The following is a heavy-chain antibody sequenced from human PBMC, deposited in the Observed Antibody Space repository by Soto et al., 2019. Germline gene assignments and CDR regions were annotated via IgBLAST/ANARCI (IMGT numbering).Heavy chain of an antibody. J-gene: IGHJ6*02. CDR1: GGTFSSYA. CDR2: IIPIFGTA. V-gene: IGHV1-69*12. D-gene: IGHD3-16*01. Sequence: QVQLVQSGAEVKKPGSSVKVSCKASGGTFSSYAISWVRQAPGQGLEWMGGIIPIFGTANYAQKFQGRVTITADEATITAYRELSSLRSEDTAVYYWARRLGGGYGMDVWGQGTTVTVSS. CDR3: ARRLGGGYGMDV.